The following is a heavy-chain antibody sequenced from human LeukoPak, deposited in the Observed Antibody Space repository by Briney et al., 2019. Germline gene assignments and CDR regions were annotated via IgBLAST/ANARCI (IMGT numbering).Heavy chain of an antibody. J-gene: IGHJ5*02. D-gene: IGHD3-22*01. Sequence: SETLSLTCTVSGDSISSSSYSWGWIRQPPGKGLEWIGTISYSGSTYYNPSLKSRVTISVDTSKNQFSLMLSSVTAADSAVYYCARGYDSRSTYFDPWGQGTQVTVSS. V-gene: IGHV4-39*07. CDR2: ISYSGST. CDR1: GDSISSSSYS. CDR3: ARGYDSRSTYFDP.